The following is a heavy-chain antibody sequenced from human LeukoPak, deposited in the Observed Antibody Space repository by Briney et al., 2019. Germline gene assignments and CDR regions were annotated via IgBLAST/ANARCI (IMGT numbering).Heavy chain of an antibody. Sequence: SETLSLTCTVSGASISGYHWNWIRQPAGKGLEWIGRIYASGSTNYNPSLKSRVTISVDKSKNQFSLRLSFVTAADTAVYYCASGYRGYDSIDYWGQGTLGTVSS. CDR2: IYASGST. V-gene: IGHV4-4*07. D-gene: IGHD5-12*01. CDR1: GASISGYH. CDR3: ASGYRGYDSIDY. J-gene: IGHJ4*02.